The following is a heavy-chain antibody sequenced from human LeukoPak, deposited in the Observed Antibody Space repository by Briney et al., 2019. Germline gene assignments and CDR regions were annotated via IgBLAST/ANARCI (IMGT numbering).Heavy chain of an antibody. CDR3: ARYPHSLSSSFDI. CDR2: SNYRGST. J-gene: IGHJ3*02. Sequence: SETLFLTCGVHGGSFSGYYWSWIRQPPGKGLEWIGESNYRGSTNYNLSLKSRVTVSVDTSKNQFSLKMSSVTAADTAMYYCARYPHSLSSSFDIWGQGTMVTVSS. CDR1: GGSFSGYY. D-gene: IGHD6-6*01. V-gene: IGHV4-34*01.